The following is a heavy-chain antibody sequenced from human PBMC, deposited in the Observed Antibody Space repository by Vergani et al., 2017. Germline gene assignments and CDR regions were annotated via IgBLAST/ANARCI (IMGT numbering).Heavy chain of an antibody. CDR1: GFTFSSYS. J-gene: IGHJ6*02. D-gene: IGHD3-16*02. V-gene: IGHV3-21*01. Sequence: EVQLVESGGGLVKPGGSLRLSCAASGFTFSSYSMNWVRQAPGKGLEWVSSISSSSSYIYYADSVKGRFTISRDNAKNSLYLQMNSLRAEYTAVYYCARDMGYDYVCGSDRYPYYYYGMDVWGQGTTVTVSS. CDR2: ISSSSSYI. CDR3: ARDMGYDYVCGSDRYPYYYYGMDV.